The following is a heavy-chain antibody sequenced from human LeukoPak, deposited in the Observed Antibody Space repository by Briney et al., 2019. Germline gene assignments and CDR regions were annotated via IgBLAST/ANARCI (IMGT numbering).Heavy chain of an antibody. Sequence: GGSLRLSCAASGFTFSSYEMNWVRQAPGKGLEWISYTTSSGRTTYYADSVKGRFTISRDNAKNSLYLQMNSLSAEDTAIYYCATQGRRAMLGIWGQGTMVTVSS. V-gene: IGHV3-48*03. D-gene: IGHD3-10*02. CDR1: GFTFSSYE. CDR2: TTSSGRTT. CDR3: ATQGRRAMLGI. J-gene: IGHJ3*02.